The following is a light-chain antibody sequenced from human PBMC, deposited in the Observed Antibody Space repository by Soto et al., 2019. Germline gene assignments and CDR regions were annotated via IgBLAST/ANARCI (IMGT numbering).Light chain of an antibody. CDR3: SSYAGNNNVV. CDR2: EVS. CDR1: SSDVGDYKF. V-gene: IGLV2-8*01. J-gene: IGLJ2*01. Sequence: QSALTQPPSASGSPGQSVTISCTGTSSDVGDYKFVSWYQQHPGKAPKLLIYEVSRRPSGVPDRFSGSKSGNTASLTVSGLQAEDEADYYCSSYAGNNNVVFGGGTKL.